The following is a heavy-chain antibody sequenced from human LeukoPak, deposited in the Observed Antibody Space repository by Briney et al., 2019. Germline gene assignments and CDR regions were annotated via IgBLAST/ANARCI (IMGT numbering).Heavy chain of an antibody. Sequence: GGSLRLSCAASGFTFSSYSMDWVRQAPGKGLEWVSYISSSSSTIYYADSVKGRFTISRDNAKNSLYLQMNSLRAEDTAVYYCARDAQPQYYYDSSGYYYPGYWGQGTQVTVSS. D-gene: IGHD3-22*01. CDR3: ARDAQPQYYYDSSGYYYPGY. V-gene: IGHV3-48*01. CDR1: GFTFSSYS. J-gene: IGHJ4*02. CDR2: ISSSSSTI.